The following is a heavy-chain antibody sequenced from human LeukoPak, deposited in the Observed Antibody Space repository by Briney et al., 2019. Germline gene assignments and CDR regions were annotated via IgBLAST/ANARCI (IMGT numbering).Heavy chain of an antibody. CDR2: IYYSGST. Sequence: PSETLSLTCTVSGGSISSYYWSWIRQPPGKGLEWIGYIYYSGSTNYNPSLKSRVTISVDTSKNQFSLKLSSVTAADTAVHYCARFDRSWNWFDPWGQGTLVTVSS. J-gene: IGHJ5*02. D-gene: IGHD3-9*01. CDR1: GGSISSYY. V-gene: IGHV4-59*01. CDR3: ARFDRSWNWFDP.